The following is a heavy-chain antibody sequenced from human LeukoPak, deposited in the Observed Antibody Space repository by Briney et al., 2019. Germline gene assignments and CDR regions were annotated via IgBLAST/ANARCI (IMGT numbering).Heavy chain of an antibody. Sequence: GGSLRLSCAASGFTFSSYGLHWVRQAPGKGLEWVSYISSSSSYTNYADSVKGRFTISRDNAKNSLYLQMNSLRAEDTAVYYCARGGGPEWAFDIWGQGTMVTVSS. D-gene: IGHD3-3*01. J-gene: IGHJ3*02. CDR2: ISSSSSYT. V-gene: IGHV3-21*05. CDR3: ARGGGPEWAFDI. CDR1: GFTFSSYG.